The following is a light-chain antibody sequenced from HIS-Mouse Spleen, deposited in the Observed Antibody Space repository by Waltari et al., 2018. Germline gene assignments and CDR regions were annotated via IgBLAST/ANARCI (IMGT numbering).Light chain of an antibody. CDR1: ASPTKY. Sequence: SYELTQRPSVSVSPGQTARITCSGDASPTKYAYWYQQKSGQAPVLVIYEDSKRPSGIPERFSDSSSGTMATLTISGAQVEDEADYYCYSTDSSGNHRVFGGGTKLTVL. J-gene: IGLJ2*01. CDR2: EDS. V-gene: IGLV3-10*01. CDR3: YSTDSSGNHRV.